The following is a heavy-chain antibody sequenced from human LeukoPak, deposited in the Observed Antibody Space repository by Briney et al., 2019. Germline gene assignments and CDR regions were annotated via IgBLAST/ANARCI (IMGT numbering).Heavy chain of an antibody. Sequence: SVKVSCKASGYTFTSYGISWVRQAPGQGLEWMGGIIPIFGTANYAQKFQGRVTITADESTSTAYMELSSLRSEDTAVYYCVLRLGESPNDAFDIWGQGTMVTVSS. D-gene: IGHD3-16*01. CDR1: GYTFTSYG. V-gene: IGHV1-69*13. CDR3: VLRLGESPNDAFDI. J-gene: IGHJ3*02. CDR2: IIPIFGTA.